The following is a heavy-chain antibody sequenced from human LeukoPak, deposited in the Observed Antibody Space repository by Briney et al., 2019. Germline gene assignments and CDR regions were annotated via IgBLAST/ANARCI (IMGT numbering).Heavy chain of an antibody. CDR3: AHLLTYYDFWSGYYTTLDYFDY. J-gene: IGHJ4*02. Sequence: SGPTLVKATQTLTLTCTFSWFSLSTSGVGVGWIRQPPGKALEWLALIYWDDDKRYSPSLKSRLTITKDTSKNQVVLTMTNMDPVDTATYYCAHLLTYYDFWSGYYTTLDYFDYWGQGTLVTVSS. CDR1: WFSLSTSGVG. V-gene: IGHV2-5*02. CDR2: IYWDDDK. D-gene: IGHD3-3*01.